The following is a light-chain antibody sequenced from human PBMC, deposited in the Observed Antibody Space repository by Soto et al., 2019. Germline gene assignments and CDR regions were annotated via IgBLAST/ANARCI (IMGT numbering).Light chain of an antibody. J-gene: IGLJ1*01. Sequence: QSVQTQPPSASGSPGQSVTISCTGTSSDVGGYNYVSWYQQHPGKAPKLMIYEVSKRPSGVPDRCSGSKSGNTASLTVSGLQAEDEADYYRSSDAGSNNVFGTGTKMTV. CDR2: EVS. V-gene: IGLV2-8*01. CDR1: SSDVGGYNY. CDR3: SSDAGSNNV.